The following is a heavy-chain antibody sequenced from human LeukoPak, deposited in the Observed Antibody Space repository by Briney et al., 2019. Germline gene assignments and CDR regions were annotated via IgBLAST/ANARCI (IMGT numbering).Heavy chain of an antibody. CDR2: IYHSGST. Sequence: PSETLSLTCTVSGYSISSGYYWGWIRQPPGKGLEWIGYIYHSGSTYYNPSLKSRVTISVDRSKNQFSLKLSSVTAADTAVYYCARDRVYCSGGSCYSGWFDPWGQGTLVTVSS. J-gene: IGHJ5*02. CDR3: ARDRVYCSGGSCYSGWFDP. V-gene: IGHV4-38-2*02. CDR1: GYSISSGYY. D-gene: IGHD2-15*01.